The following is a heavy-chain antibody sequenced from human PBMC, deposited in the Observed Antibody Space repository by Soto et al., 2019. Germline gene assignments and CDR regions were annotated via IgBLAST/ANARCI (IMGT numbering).Heavy chain of an antibody. Sequence: SLRLSCEAAVFASANYGMHWVRQTPAKGLEWVAGISYNGKKKYYGDSVTGRFTISRDNPKNTLFLQLNNVKIEDTALYFCAKNSAPISMERGFFDGWGQGTVVTVSS. CDR1: VFASANYG. D-gene: IGHD3-10*01. CDR3: AKNSAPISMERGFFDG. CDR2: ISYNGKKK. V-gene: IGHV3-30*18. J-gene: IGHJ4*02.